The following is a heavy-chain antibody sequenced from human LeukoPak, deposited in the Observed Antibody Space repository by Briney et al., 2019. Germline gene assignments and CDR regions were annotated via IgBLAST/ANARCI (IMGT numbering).Heavy chain of an antibody. Sequence: SETLSLTCTVSGGSISSYYWSWIRQPAGKGPEWIGRIYTSGSTNYNPSLKSRVTMSVDTSKNQFSLKLSSVTAADTAVYYCARDLPGCSSTSCYSLDAFDIWGQGTMVTVSS. D-gene: IGHD2-2*01. V-gene: IGHV4-4*07. CDR3: ARDLPGCSSTSCYSLDAFDI. CDR1: GGSISSYY. J-gene: IGHJ3*02. CDR2: IYTSGST.